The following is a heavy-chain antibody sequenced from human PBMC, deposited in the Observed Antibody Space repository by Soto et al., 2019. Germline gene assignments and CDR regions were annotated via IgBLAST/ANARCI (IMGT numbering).Heavy chain of an antibody. CDR2: IFSNDEK. CDR1: GFSLSNARMG. Sequence: SGPTLVNPTETLTLTCTVSGFSLSNARMGVSWIRQPPGKALEWLAHIFSNDEKSYSTSLKSRLTISKDTSKSQVVLTMTNMDPVDTATYYCARIPLVYDFWSGYYKDYYYGMDVWGQGTTVTVSS. CDR3: ARIPLVYDFWSGYYKDYYYGMDV. J-gene: IGHJ6*02. D-gene: IGHD3-3*01. V-gene: IGHV2-26*01.